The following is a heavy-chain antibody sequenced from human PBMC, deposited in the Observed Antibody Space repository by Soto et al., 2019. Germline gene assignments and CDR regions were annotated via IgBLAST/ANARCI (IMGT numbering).Heavy chain of an antibody. V-gene: IGHV3-7*05. CDR2: IKQDGSGK. J-gene: IGHJ5*02. CDR3: ARDLSLRGAYNWFDP. D-gene: IGHD3-10*01. Sequence: EVQLVESGGGLVQPGGSLGLSCAASGFTFSTDWRAWVRQAPGKGREGVANIKQDGSGKYYVDSVKGRFTISRDNAKNSLYLQMNSLRAEDTAVYYCARDLSLRGAYNWFDPWGQGTLVTVSS. CDR1: GFTFSTDW.